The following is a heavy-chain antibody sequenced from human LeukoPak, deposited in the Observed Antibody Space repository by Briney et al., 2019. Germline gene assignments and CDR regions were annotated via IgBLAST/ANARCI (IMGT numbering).Heavy chain of an antibody. D-gene: IGHD3-22*01. CDR1: GFTLTSYA. CDR2: ISYDGSIK. Sequence: GGSLRLSCAASGFTLTSYAMHWVRQAPGKGLEWVAAISYDGSIKYYADSVKGRFTISRDNSETTLYLQMNSLRAEDTAVYYCARGSSGYSYYFDYWGQGTLVSVSS. J-gene: IGHJ4*02. V-gene: IGHV3-30-3*01. CDR3: ARGSSGYSYYFDY.